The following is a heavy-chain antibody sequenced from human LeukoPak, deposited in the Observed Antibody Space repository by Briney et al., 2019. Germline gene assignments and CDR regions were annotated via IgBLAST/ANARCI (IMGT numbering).Heavy chain of an antibody. J-gene: IGHJ4*02. CDR1: GFTFSSYG. CDR3: AKRGAEVGVTVAPGDY. V-gene: IGHV3-30*18. Sequence: PGGSLRLSCAASGFTFSSYGMHWVRQAPGKGLEWVAVISYDGSNKYYADSVKGRFTISRDKSKNTLYLQMNSLRAEDTAVYYCAKRGAEVGVTVAPGDYWGQGTLVTVSS. CDR2: ISYDGSNK. D-gene: IGHD3-16*02.